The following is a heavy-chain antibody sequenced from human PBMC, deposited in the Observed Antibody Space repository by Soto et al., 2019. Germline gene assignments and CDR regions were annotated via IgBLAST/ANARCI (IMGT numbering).Heavy chain of an antibody. D-gene: IGHD4-4*01. CDR2: IYYSGST. Sequence: PSETLSLTCTVSGGSISSYYWSWIRQPPGKGLEWIGYIYYSGSTNYNPSLKSRVTISVDTSKNQFSLKLSSVTAADTAVYYCARRDGYNNNFDYWGQGTPVNV. CDR3: ARRDGYNNNFDY. CDR1: GGSISSYY. J-gene: IGHJ4*02. V-gene: IGHV4-59*01.